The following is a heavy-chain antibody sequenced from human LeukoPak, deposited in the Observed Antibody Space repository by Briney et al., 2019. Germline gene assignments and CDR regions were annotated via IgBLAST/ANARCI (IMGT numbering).Heavy chain of an antibody. Sequence: GGSLRLSCAASGFTFSSYGMHWVRQAPGKGLEWVAFIRYDGSNKNYADSVKGRVTISRDNSKNTLYLQMNSLRAEDTALYYCARYSGYSHGYWGQGTLVTVSS. J-gene: IGHJ4*02. CDR1: GFTFSSYG. CDR3: ARYSGYSHGY. V-gene: IGHV3-30*02. CDR2: IRYDGSNK. D-gene: IGHD5-18*01.